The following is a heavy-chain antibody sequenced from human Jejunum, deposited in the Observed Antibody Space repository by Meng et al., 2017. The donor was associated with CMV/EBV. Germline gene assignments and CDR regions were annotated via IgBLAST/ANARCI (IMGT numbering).Heavy chain of an antibody. V-gene: IGHV3-53*01. J-gene: IGHJ3*02. CDR1: GFTVSSDY. D-gene: IGHD1-26*01. CDR3: ARFSIVRTTNAFDI. Sequence: ASGFTVSSDYMSWVRQAPGKGLEWVSSIYIGSSTDYADSVKGRFTISRDNPNNTLNLQMNNLRAEDTALYYCARFSIVRTTNAFDIWGQGTMVTVSS. CDR2: IYIGSST.